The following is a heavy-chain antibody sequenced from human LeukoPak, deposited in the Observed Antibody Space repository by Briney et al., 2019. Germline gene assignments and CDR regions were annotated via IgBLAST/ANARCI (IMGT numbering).Heavy chain of an antibody. CDR3: ARTHDILTGYYIHDAFDI. V-gene: IGHV1-18*01. J-gene: IGHJ3*02. D-gene: IGHD3-9*01. CDR2: ISAYNGNT. CDR1: GYTFTSYG. Sequence: VASVKVSCKASGYTFTSYGISWVRQAPGQGIEWMGWISAYNGNTNYAQKLQGRVTMTTDTSTSTAYMELRSLRSDDTAVYYCARTHDILTGYYIHDAFDIWGQGTMVTVSS.